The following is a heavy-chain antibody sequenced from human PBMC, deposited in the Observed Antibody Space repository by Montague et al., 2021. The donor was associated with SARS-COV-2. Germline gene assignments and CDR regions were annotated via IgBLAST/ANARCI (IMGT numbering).Heavy chain of an antibody. CDR2: IYYSGST. Sequence: SEILSLTCTVSGGSISSSSYYWGWIRQPPGKGLEWIGSIYYSGSTYYNPSLKSRVTISVDTSKNQFSLKLSSVTAADTAVYYCASLPRITIFGVVIHFDYWGQGTLVTVSS. J-gene: IGHJ4*02. V-gene: IGHV4-39*01. CDR1: GGSISSSSYY. CDR3: ASLPRITIFGVVIHFDY. D-gene: IGHD3-3*01.